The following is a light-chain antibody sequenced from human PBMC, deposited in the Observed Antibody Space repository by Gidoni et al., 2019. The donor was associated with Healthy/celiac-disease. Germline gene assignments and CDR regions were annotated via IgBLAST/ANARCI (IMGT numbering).Light chain of an antibody. CDR2: AAS. CDR3: QQCYSYPPV. J-gene: IGKJ1*01. CDR1: QGISSY. Sequence: AIRMTQSPSSFSASTGDRVTITCRARQGISSYLAWYQQKPGKAPKLLIYAASTSQSGVPSRCSGRGAGKDFTITISCLQSEDVATYYCQQCYSYPPVFGEGTKVEIK. V-gene: IGKV1-8*01.